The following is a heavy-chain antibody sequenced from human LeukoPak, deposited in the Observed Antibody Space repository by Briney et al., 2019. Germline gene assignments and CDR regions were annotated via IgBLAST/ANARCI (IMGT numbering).Heavy chain of an antibody. V-gene: IGHV3-64*01. J-gene: IGHJ4*02. CDR3: ARGATYCSSTSCYSRSSWLEVDY. Sequence: GGSLRLSCAASGFTFSSYAMHWVRQAPGKGLEYVSAISSNGGSIYYANSVKGRFTISRDNSKNTLYLQMGSLRAEDMAVYYCARGATYCSSTSCYSRSSWLEVDYWGQGTLVTVSS. CDR2: ISSNGGSI. D-gene: IGHD2-2*02. CDR1: GFTFSSYA.